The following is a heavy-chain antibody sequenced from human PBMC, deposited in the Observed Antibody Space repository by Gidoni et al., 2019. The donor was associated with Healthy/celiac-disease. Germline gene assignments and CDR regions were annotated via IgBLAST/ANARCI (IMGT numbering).Heavy chain of an antibody. CDR2: SYTSGSP. J-gene: IGHJ4*02. Sequence: QVQLQESGPGLVKPSPTLSLTCTVSGGSISSGSYYWSWIRQPAGKGLEWIGRSYTSGSPNYTPSLKSRVTISVDTSKNHFSLKLSSVTAADTAVYYCASTYYYDSSGYFSFDYWGQGTLVTVSS. D-gene: IGHD3-22*01. CDR3: ASTYYYDSSGYFSFDY. V-gene: IGHV4-61*02. CDR1: GGSISSGSYY.